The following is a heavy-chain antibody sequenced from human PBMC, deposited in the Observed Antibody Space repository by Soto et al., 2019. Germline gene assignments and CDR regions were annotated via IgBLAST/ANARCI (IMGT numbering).Heavy chain of an antibody. D-gene: IGHD4-4*01. CDR3: AKGRDEYSNMRKYFQL. J-gene: IGHJ1*01. CDR1: GFTFSSYA. CDR2: ISGSGGST. Sequence: GGSLRLSCAASGFTFSSYAMSWVRQAPGKGLEWVSAISGSGGSTYYADSGKGRYTISRDNSKNTLYLHMNSLRAEDTAVYCCAKGRDEYSNMRKYFQLWGQGTLVTVSS. V-gene: IGHV3-23*01.